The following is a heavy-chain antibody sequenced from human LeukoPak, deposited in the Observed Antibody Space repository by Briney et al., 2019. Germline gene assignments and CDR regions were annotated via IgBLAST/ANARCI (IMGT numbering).Heavy chain of an antibody. CDR3: ARLCVPGWFDP. V-gene: IGHV4-39*01. D-gene: IGHD3-10*02. CDR1: GASIRSSTDY. CDR2: IYKDGST. Sequence: SETLSLTCTVSGASIRSSTDYWGWIRQPPGKGLAWIGTIYKDGSTYYNSSLKSRLTISVDTSKNQFSLRLTSVTAADTAVYYCARLCVPGWFDPWGQGTLVIVSS. J-gene: IGHJ5*02.